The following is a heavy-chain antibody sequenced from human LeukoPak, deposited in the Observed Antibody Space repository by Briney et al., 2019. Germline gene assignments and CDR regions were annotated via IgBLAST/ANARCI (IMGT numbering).Heavy chain of an antibody. CDR1: GGSISSSYYY. CDR2: IYYSGST. V-gene: IGHV4-39*02. Sequence: SETLSLTCTVSGGSISSSYYYWGWIRQPPGKGLEWIGSIYYSGSTYYNPSLKSRVTISVDTSKNQFSLKLRSVTAADTAVYYCARDGSGWLDYWGQGTLVTVSS. J-gene: IGHJ4*02. CDR3: ARDGSGWLDY. D-gene: IGHD6-19*01.